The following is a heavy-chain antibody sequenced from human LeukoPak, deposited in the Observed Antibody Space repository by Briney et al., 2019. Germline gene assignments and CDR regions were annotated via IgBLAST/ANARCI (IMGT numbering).Heavy chain of an antibody. V-gene: IGHV4-59*01. CDR3: ARDYAGSSSWNWFDP. CDR2: ICYSGIT. Sequence: PSETLSFTCTVSGGSISSYYWSWIRQPPGKGLEWIGYICYSGITNYNPSLKSRVTISVDMSKNQFSLKLSSVTAADTAVYYCARDYAGSSSWNWFDPWGQGTLVTVSS. D-gene: IGHD6-13*01. J-gene: IGHJ5*02. CDR1: GGSISSYY.